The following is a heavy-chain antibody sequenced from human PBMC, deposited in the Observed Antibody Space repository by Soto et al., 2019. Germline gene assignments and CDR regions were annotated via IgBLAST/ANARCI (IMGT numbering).Heavy chain of an antibody. J-gene: IGHJ4*02. CDR3: AKDLMVAPHPPRTGEENPKTRIDY. CDR1: GFTFSSYA. Sequence: GGSLRLSCAASGFTFSSYAMSWVRQAPGKGLEWVSAISGSGGSTYYADSVKGRFTISRDNSKNTLYLQMKSLRAEDTAVYYCAKDLMVAPHPPRTGEENPKTRIDYWGQGTLVTVSS. CDR2: ISGSGGST. D-gene: IGHD7-27*01. V-gene: IGHV3-23*01.